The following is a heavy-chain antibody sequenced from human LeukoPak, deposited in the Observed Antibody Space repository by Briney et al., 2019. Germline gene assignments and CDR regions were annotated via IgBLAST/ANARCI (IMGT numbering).Heavy chain of an antibody. CDR3: ARLKANRFDP. CDR1: GGSISSSSYY. J-gene: IGHJ5*02. CDR2: IYYSGCT. Sequence: SETLSLTCTVSGGSISSSSYYWGWIRQPPGKGLEWIGSIYYSGCTYYNPSLKSRVTISVDTSKNQFFLKLSSVTAADTAVYYCARLKANRFDPWGQGTLVTVSS. V-gene: IGHV4-39*01.